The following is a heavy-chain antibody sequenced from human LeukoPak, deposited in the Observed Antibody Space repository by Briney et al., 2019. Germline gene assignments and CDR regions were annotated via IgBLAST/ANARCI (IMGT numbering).Heavy chain of an antibody. V-gene: IGHV3-48*04. CDR3: VRDSFDSTGQYYFDY. J-gene: IGHJ4*02. CDR2: IRGSGGTI. Sequence: GGSLTLTCAASGFTFSAYNMNWVRQAPGKGLEWLSFIRGSGGTIYYAASVKGRFTISRDNAKNSLYLQMNSLRAEDTAVYHCVRDSFDSTGQYYFDYWGLGTLVTVSS. D-gene: IGHD3-22*01. CDR1: GFTFSAYN.